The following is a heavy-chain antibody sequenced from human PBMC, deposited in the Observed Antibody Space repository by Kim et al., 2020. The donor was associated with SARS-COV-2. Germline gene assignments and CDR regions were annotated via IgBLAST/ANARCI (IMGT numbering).Heavy chain of an antibody. V-gene: IGHV3-7*01. CDR2: INQNGSET. J-gene: IGHJ4*02. CDR1: GFAFSSYW. CDR3: AGGARHDY. D-gene: IGHD3-16*01. Sequence: GGSLRLSCTASGFAFSSYWMTWIRQVPGKGLEWVANINQNGSETYYVDSVKGRFTISRDNAQNSLYLQMNSLRGDDTAVYYCAGGARHDYWGQETLVT.